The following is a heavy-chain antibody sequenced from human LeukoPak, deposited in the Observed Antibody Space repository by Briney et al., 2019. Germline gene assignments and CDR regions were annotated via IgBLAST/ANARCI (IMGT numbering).Heavy chain of an antibody. CDR2: IYHSGST. D-gene: IGHD4-17*01. J-gene: IGHJ3*02. CDR1: GGSISSSSYY. Sequence: SETLSLTCTVSGGSISSSSYYWGWIRQPPGKGLEWIGYIYHSGSTYYNPSLKSRVTISVDRSKNQFSLKLSSVTAADTAVYYCARSYGFGAFDIWGQGTMVTVSS. CDR3: ARSYGFGAFDI. V-gene: IGHV4-39*07.